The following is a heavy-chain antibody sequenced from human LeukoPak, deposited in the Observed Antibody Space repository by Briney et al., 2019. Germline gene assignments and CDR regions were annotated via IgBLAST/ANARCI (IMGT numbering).Heavy chain of an antibody. CDR2: IYYSGST. V-gene: IGHV4-39*01. J-gene: IGHJ4*02. Sequence: SETLSLTCTVSGGSISSSSYYWGWIRQPPGKGLEWMGTIYYSGSTYYNPSLKSRVIISVDTSKNQFSLKLSSVTAADTAVYYCARRDSGYEGFDYWGQGTLVTVSS. CDR1: GGSISSSSYY. D-gene: IGHD5-12*01. CDR3: ARRDSGYEGFDY.